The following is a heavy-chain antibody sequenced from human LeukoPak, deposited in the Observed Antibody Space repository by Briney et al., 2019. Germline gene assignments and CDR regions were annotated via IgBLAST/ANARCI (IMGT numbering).Heavy chain of an antibody. CDR3: ASTNSEQQLPYFDY. D-gene: IGHD6-13*01. Sequence: GASVKVTCKASGYTFTSYAMNWVRLAPGQGLEWMGWINTNTGNPTYAQGFTGRFVFSLDTSVSTAYLQISSLKAEDTAVYYCASTNSEQQLPYFDYWGQGTLVTVSS. CDR2: INTNTGNP. V-gene: IGHV7-4-1*02. CDR1: GYTFTSYA. J-gene: IGHJ4*02.